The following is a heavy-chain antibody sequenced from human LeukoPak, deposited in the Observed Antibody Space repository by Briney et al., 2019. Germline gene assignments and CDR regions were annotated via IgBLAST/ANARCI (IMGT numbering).Heavy chain of an antibody. CDR1: GVSISSSSYY. CDR2: IYYSGST. V-gene: IGHV4-39*01. CDR3: ARHLRYDILTGYMLGFDY. Sequence: KPSETLSLTCTVSGVSISSSSYYWGWIRQPPGKGLEWIGSIYYSGSTYYNPSLKSRVTISVDTSKNQFSLKLSSVTAADTAVYYCARHLRYDILTGYMLGFDYWGQGTLVTVSS. J-gene: IGHJ4*02. D-gene: IGHD3-9*01.